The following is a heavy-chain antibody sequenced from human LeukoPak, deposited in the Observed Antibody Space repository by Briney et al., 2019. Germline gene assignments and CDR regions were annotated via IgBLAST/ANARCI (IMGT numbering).Heavy chain of an antibody. CDR1: GFTFSSYW. J-gene: IGHJ4*02. Sequence: GGSLRLSCAASGFTFSSYWMSWVRQAPGKGLEWVANIKQDGSEKYYVDSVKGRFTISRDNAKNPLYLQMNSLRAEDTAVYYCARDRYSGSPTTIFDYWGQGTLVTVSS. V-gene: IGHV3-7*03. CDR2: IKQDGSEK. CDR3: ARDRYSGSPTTIFDY. D-gene: IGHD1-26*01.